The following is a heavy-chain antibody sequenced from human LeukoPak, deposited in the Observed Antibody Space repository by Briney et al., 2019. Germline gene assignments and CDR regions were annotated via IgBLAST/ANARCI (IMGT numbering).Heavy chain of an antibody. CDR1: GFVVSSDG. Sequence: GGSVRLFCAASGFVVSSDGMSWGRRAPGKGLEWVANIKADGSERYYVHSVKGRFTISRDNAKNSLYLQMNSLRAEDTAIYSCARGGCAAAGCGMDVWGQGTTVTVSS. D-gene: IGHD6-13*01. V-gene: IGHV3-7*01. J-gene: IGHJ6*02. CDR2: IKADGSER. CDR3: ARGGCAAAGCGMDV.